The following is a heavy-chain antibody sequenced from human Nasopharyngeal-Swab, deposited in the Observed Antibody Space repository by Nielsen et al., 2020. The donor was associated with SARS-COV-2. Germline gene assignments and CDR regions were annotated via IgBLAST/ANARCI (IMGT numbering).Heavy chain of an antibody. D-gene: IGHD2-8*01. CDR1: GFSITYRF. CDR2: ITPFTGNA. CDR3: ASGQCINGVCNPTDGLDV. V-gene: IGHV1-45*02. Sequence: SVKVSCKASGFSITYRFLHWMRQAPGHALEWMGCITPFTGNAKYAQKFQGRVSITRDGSRTTASLELSSLRPDDTAMYFCASGQCINGVCNPTDGLDVWGQGTSVTVS. J-gene: IGHJ6*02.